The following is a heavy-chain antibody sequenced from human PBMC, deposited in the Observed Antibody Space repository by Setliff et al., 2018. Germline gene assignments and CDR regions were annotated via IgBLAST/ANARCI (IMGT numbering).Heavy chain of an antibody. J-gene: IGHJ4*02. CDR1: GGSISSYY. V-gene: IGHV4-59*12. D-gene: IGHD2-2*01. CDR3: ARLSCSSNSCPFDF. CDR2: VYYSGTT. Sequence: SETLSLTCTVSGGSISSYYWSWIRQPPGKGLEWIGSVYYSGTTYYNPSLKSRLTMSVDTSKNQFTLKVISVTAADTAVYYCARLSCSSNSCPFDFWVQGTLVTVSS.